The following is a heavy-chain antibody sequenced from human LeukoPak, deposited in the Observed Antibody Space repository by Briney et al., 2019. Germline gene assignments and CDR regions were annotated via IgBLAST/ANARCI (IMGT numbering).Heavy chain of an antibody. CDR1: GGSISSSSYY. D-gene: IGHD2-15*01. V-gene: IGHV4-39*07. CDR3: ARGWPVFDY. CDR2: IYYSGST. J-gene: IGHJ4*02. Sequence: SETLSLTCTVSGGSISSSSYYWGWIRQPPGKGLEWIGSIYYSGSTYYNPSLKSRVTISVDTSKNQFSLKLSSVTAADTAVYYCARGWPVFDYWGQGTLVTVSS.